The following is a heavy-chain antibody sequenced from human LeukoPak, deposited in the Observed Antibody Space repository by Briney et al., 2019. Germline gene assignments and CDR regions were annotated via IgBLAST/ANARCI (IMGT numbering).Heavy chain of an antibody. Sequence: PGGSLRLSCVASGFTFNIYAMHWARQAPGKGLEYVSAISDEGQSTYYASPVKGRFTISRDNSKNTLYLQMASLRVEDTAVYFCARVDSTGWDDAFDYWGQGTLVTVSS. CDR1: GFTFNIYA. D-gene: IGHD6-19*01. CDR2: ISDEGQST. J-gene: IGHJ4*02. CDR3: ARVDSTGWDDAFDY. V-gene: IGHV3-64*01.